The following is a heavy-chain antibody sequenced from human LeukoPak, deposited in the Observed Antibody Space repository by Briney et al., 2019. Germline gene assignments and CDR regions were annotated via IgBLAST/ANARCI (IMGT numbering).Heavy chain of an antibody. V-gene: IGHV4-39*01. CDR3: ARVEYYYDSSGYYSFDYFDY. CDR2: IYYSGST. D-gene: IGHD3-22*01. CDR1: GGSISSSSYY. Sequence: SETLSLTCTVSGGSISSSSYYWGWIRQPPGKGLEWIGSIYYSGSTYYNPSLKSRVTVSVDTSKNQFSLKLSSVTAADTAVYYCARVEYYYDSSGYYSFDYFDYWGQGTLVTVPS. J-gene: IGHJ4*02.